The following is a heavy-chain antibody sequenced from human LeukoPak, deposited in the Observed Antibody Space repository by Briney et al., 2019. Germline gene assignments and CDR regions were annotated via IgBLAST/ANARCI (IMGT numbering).Heavy chain of an antibody. CDR1: GFTFSSYL. V-gene: IGHV3-7*01. CDR3: ARDPYDGSGGNYGVFDI. D-gene: IGHD2-15*01. CDR2: IKEDGSEK. J-gene: IGHJ3*02. Sequence: PGGSLRLSCAASGFTFSSYLMTWVRQAPGKGLEWVANIKEDGSEKEYVSSVKGRFTISRDNAKNSLNLQMNSLRAEDTAMYYCARDPYDGSGGNYGVFDIWGQGTMVTVSS.